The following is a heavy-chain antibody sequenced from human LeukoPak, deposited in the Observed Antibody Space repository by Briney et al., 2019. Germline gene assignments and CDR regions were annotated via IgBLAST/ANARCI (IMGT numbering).Heavy chain of an antibody. D-gene: IGHD6-6*01. CDR2: VYPGDSDP. J-gene: IGHJ4*02. Sequence: GESLKISCQGSGYSFSSYWIAWVGQMPGKGLEWMGFVYPGDSDPVYSPSFQGQVTISADKSISTAYLQWSSLKASDTATYYCARHGRSSSVVGDYWGQGTLLTVSS. V-gene: IGHV5-51*01. CDR1: GYSFSSYW. CDR3: ARHGRSSSVVGDY.